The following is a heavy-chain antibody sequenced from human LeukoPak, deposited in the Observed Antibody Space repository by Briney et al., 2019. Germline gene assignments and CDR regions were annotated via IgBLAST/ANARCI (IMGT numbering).Heavy chain of an antibody. CDR2: ISYDGSNK. CDR1: GFCLSSYG. Sequence: GSLSLSCAASGFCLSSYGMHWVRPAPGKGLEWVAVISYDGSNKDYADTVKGRFSISRDNSKNTLYLQMNGLRAEDTSVYYGAKEKGSPFYFDSWGQGTLVTVSS. V-gene: IGHV3-30*18. CDR3: AKEKGSPFYFDS. J-gene: IGHJ4*02.